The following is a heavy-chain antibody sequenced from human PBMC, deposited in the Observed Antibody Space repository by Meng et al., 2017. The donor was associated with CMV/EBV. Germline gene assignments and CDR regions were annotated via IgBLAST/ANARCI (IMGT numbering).Heavy chain of an antibody. V-gene: IGHV3-21*01. J-gene: IGHJ4*02. Sequence: EVQLVGSGGGLVKAGGSLRLSWAASGFTFSSYSMNWVRQAPGKGLEWVSSISSSSSYIYYADSVKGRFTISRDNAKNLLYLQMNSLRAEDTAVYYCASYSSSWEGYWGQGTLVTVSS. CDR1: GFTFSSYS. D-gene: IGHD6-13*01. CDR2: ISSSSSYI. CDR3: ASYSSSWEGY.